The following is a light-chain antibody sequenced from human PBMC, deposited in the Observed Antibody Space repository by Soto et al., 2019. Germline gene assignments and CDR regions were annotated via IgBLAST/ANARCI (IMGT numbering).Light chain of an antibody. Sequence: QSVLTQPASVSGSPGQSITISCTGTSSDVGRYNLVSWYQQHPGKAPKLIIHEDSKRSSGLSNCFSGSKSGNTASLTISGLQAEDEADYYCCSYAGSSTYVFGTGTKVTVL. CDR2: EDS. J-gene: IGLJ1*01. CDR1: SSDVGRYNL. V-gene: IGLV2-23*01. CDR3: CSYAGSSTYV.